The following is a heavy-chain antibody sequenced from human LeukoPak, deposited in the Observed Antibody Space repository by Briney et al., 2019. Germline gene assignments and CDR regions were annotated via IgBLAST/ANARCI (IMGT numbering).Heavy chain of an antibody. CDR3: AAWDPNFYYMDV. V-gene: IGHV3-23*01. J-gene: IGHJ6*03. Sequence: GGSLRLSCAMSGVTNSMSWVRQAPGKGLEWVSSISASGGGTHYTGSVKGRFTISRDNSKKTIYLQMNSLRVDDTAKYFCAAWDPNFYYMDVWGNLTTVTVSS. D-gene: IGHD1-26*01. CDR2: ISASGGGT. CDR1: GVTNS.